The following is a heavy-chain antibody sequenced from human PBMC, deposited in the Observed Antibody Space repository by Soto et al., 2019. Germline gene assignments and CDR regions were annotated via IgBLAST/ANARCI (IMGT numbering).Heavy chain of an antibody. J-gene: IGHJ4*02. V-gene: IGHV3-23*01. CDR3: AKDRGQYYYGSGDFDY. CDR1: GFSFSNYV. D-gene: IGHD3-10*01. CDR2: ISGSGDGT. Sequence: DVHLLESGGGLVQPGGSLRLSCAASGFSFSNYVMSWVRQTPEKGLEWVSGISGSGDGTYYPDSVKGRFTISRDNSKNTLYLQLNSLRAEDTAVYYCAKDRGQYYYGSGDFDYWGQGTLVTVSS.